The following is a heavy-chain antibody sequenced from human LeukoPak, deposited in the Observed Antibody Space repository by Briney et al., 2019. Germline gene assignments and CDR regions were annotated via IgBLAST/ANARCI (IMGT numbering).Heavy chain of an antibody. D-gene: IGHD3-10*01. V-gene: IGHV3-23*01. Sequence: PGGSLRLSCAASGFTFSSSAMSWVRQAPGKGLEWVSSISGSGSGGSTYYADSVKGRFTISRDNAKNSLYLQINSLRVEDTAVYYCARGFYGSGSYYIGYWGQGTLVTVSS. J-gene: IGHJ4*02. CDR2: ISGSGSGGST. CDR3: ARGFYGSGSYYIGY. CDR1: GFTFSSSA.